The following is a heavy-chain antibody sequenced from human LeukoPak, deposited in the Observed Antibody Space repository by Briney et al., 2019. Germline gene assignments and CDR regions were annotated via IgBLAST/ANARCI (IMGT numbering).Heavy chain of an antibody. Sequence: SETLSLTCTVSGGSISSYYWSWIRQPPGKGLEWIGYIYYSGSTNYNPSLKSRVTISVDTSKNQFSLKLSSVTAADTAVYYCARDFKGITIFGVVTHWYFDLWGRVTLVTVSS. CDR1: GGSISSYY. D-gene: IGHD3-3*01. CDR2: IYYSGST. V-gene: IGHV4-59*01. CDR3: ARDFKGITIFGVVTHWYFDL. J-gene: IGHJ2*01.